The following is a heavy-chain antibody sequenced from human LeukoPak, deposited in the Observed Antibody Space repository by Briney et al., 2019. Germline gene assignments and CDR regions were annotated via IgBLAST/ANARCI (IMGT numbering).Heavy chain of an antibody. CDR1: GCSISSGDYY. CDR2: IYYSGST. V-gene: IGHV4-30-4*08. J-gene: IGHJ4*02. CDR3: AREAGSLYGGNSRFDY. D-gene: IGHD4-23*01. Sequence: SQTLSLTCTVSGCSISSGDYYWSWIRQPPGKGLEWIGYIYYSGSTYYNPSLKSRVTISVDTSKNQFSLKLSSVTAADTAVYYCAREAGSLYGGNSRFDYWGQGTLVTVSS.